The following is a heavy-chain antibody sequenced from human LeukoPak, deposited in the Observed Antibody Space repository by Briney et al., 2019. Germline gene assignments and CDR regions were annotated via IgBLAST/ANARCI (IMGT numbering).Heavy chain of an antibody. Sequence: KSSETLSLTCTVSGDSVTSGCWSRIRQPPGKGLEWIGYIYDSGITDYNPSLKSRLTISVDTSNNQFSLNLSSVTAADTAVYYCAGRGHRYSRDWGQGILVTVSS. CDR3: AGRGHRYSRD. J-gene: IGHJ1*01. D-gene: IGHD2-15*01. V-gene: IGHV4-4*09. CDR2: IYDSGIT. CDR1: GDSVTSGC.